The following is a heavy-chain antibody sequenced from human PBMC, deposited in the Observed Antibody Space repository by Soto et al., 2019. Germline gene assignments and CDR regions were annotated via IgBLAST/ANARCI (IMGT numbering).Heavy chain of an antibody. D-gene: IGHD2-21*02. Sequence: WVSLRLSCAASGVTFSSYGMHWVRQAPGKGLEWVAVISYDGSNKYYADSVKGRFTISRDNSKNTLYLQVSSLRAEDTAVYYCAKSQVSVVTPIPGYWGQGTLVTVS. CDR2: ISYDGSNK. J-gene: IGHJ4*02. CDR3: AKSQVSVVTPIPGY. CDR1: GVTFSSYG. V-gene: IGHV3-30*18.